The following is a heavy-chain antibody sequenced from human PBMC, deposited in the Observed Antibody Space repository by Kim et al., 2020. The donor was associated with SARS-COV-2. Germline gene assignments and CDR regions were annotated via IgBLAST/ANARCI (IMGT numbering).Heavy chain of an antibody. D-gene: IGHD3-3*01. Sequence: GGSLRLSCAASGFTFSDYYMSWIRQAPGKGLEWVSYISSSGSTIYYADSVKGRFTISRDNAKNSLYLQMNSLRAEDTAVYYCARLPPPDLILPTYYDFWSGYSQRGHYYYYYYMDVWGKGTTVTVSS. CDR3: ARLPPPDLILPTYYDFWSGYSQRGHYYYYYYMDV. CDR1: GFTFSDYY. CDR2: ISSSGSTI. J-gene: IGHJ6*03. V-gene: IGHV3-11*01.